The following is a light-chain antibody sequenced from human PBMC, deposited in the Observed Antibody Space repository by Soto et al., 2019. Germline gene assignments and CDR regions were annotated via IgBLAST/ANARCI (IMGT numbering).Light chain of an antibody. CDR1: ISNIGNNN. CDR2: RND. CDR3: AAWDDTVRSYV. J-gene: IGLJ1*01. V-gene: IGLV1-47*01. Sequence: QSVLTQPSSVSGTPGQGVTIFCSGSISNIGNNNVYWFQQLPGTAPKVLSNRNDQRPSGVPDRFSGSKSGTSASLAISGLRSEDEADYYCAAWDDTVRSYVFGTGTKLTVL.